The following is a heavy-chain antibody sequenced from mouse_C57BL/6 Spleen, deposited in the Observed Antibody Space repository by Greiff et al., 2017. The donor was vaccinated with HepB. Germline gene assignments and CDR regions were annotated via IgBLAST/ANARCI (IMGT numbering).Heavy chain of an antibody. V-gene: IGHV1-64*01. Sequence: QVQLQQSGAELVKPGASVKLSCKASGYTFTSYWMHWVKQRPGQGLEWIGMIHPNSGSTNYNEKFKSKATLTVDKSSSTAYMQLSSLTSEDSAVYYCARKGNYYGSTPFDYWGQGTTLTVSS. J-gene: IGHJ2*01. CDR3: ARKGNYYGSTPFDY. CDR1: GYTFTSYW. CDR2: IHPNSGST. D-gene: IGHD1-1*01.